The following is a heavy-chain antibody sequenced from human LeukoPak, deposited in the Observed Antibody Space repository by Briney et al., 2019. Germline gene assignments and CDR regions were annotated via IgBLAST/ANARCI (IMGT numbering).Heavy chain of an antibody. CDR3: AKDRSNSWTFDY. CDR2: IASDGSDR. Sequence: PGGSLRLSCTASGFTFSSYGMHWVRQAPGKGLEWVASIASDGSDRHYADSVKGRFTISRDNSKNTVYLQMNSLRGEDTAVYYCAKDRSNSWTFDYWGQGTLVTVSS. J-gene: IGHJ4*02. V-gene: IGHV3-30*18. D-gene: IGHD6-13*01. CDR1: GFTFSSYG.